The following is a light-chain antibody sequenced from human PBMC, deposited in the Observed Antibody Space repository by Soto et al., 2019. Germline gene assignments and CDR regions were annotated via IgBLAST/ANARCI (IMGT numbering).Light chain of an antibody. J-gene: IGKJ1*01. Sequence: EIGLTQSPGTQSLSPGERATLSCRASQSVSNSYLAWYQQKPGQAPRLLIYGASRRATGIPDRFSGSGSGTDFTLTISRLEPEDFAVYYCQQYGISPSWTFGQGTKVDIK. V-gene: IGKV3-20*01. CDR2: GAS. CDR3: QQYGISPSWT. CDR1: QSVSNSY.